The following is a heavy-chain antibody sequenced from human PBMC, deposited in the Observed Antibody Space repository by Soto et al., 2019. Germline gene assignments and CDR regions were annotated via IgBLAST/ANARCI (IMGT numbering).Heavy chain of an antibody. J-gene: IGHJ6*02. Sequence: SQTLSLTCVISGDSVSSNSGAWNWIRQSPSRGLEWLGRTYYRSRWSFDYALSVKSRLTIDPDTSKNTLYIQMNSLRAEDTAIYYCARGYWAGGMDVWGQGTTVTVSS. CDR3: ARGYWAGGMDV. V-gene: IGHV6-1*01. CDR2: TYYRSRWSF. CDR1: GDSVSSNSGA. D-gene: IGHD2-8*02.